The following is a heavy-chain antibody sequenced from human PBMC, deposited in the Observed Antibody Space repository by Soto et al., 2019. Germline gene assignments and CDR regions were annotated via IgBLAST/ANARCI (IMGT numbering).Heavy chain of an antibody. V-gene: IGHV3-20*04. CDR1: GFTVDDYG. CDR3: ARDHGARHSSSWR. CDR2: ISWDGGST. Sequence: RPGGSPRLSCATSGFTVDDYGMSWVRQDPGKGLEWVSGISWDGGSTGYADSVKGRFTISRDNAKNCLYLQMNSLRGEDTALYYCARDHGARHSSSWRWGQGTLVRVSS. J-gene: IGHJ4*02. D-gene: IGHD6-13*01.